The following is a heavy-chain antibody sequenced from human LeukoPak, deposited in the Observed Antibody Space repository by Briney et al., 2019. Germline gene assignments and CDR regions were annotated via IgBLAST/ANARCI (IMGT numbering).Heavy chain of an antibody. J-gene: IGHJ5*02. CDR3: ARRVRSSSWYWFDP. D-gene: IGHD6-13*01. CDR1: GGSFSSSSYY. CDR2: IYYSGST. V-gene: IGHV4-39*01. Sequence: SETLSLTCTVSGGSFSSSSYYWGWIRQPPGKGLEWIGSIYYSGSTYYNPSLKSRVTISVDTSKNQFSLKLSSVTAADTAVYYCARRVRSSSWYWFDPWGQGTLVIVSS.